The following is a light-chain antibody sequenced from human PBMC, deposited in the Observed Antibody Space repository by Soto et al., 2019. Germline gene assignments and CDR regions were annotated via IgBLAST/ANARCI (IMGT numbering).Light chain of an antibody. CDR1: QSLVYRDGITY. V-gene: IGKV2-30*01. J-gene: IGKJ1*01. CDR2: KVS. CDR3: MQGAHWPWT. Sequence: DVVMTQSPLSLPVTLGQPASISCRSSQSLVYRDGITYLNWFQQRPGQSPRRLIYKVSKRDSGVXDXXSGSGSGTDFTLKISRVEAEDVGLYFCMQGAHWPWTFGQGTKVEIK.